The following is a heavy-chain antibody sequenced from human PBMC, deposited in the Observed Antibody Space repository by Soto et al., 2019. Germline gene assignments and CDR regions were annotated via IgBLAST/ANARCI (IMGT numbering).Heavy chain of an antibody. CDR2: ISYDGSNK. Sequence: GGSLRLSCAASGFTFSSYGMHWVRQAPGKGLEWVAVISYDGSNKYYADSVKGRFTISRDNSKNTLYLQMNSLRAEDTAVYYCAKDSTVPQPRRHIRLAEYFQHWGQGTLVTVSS. D-gene: IGHD4-17*01. CDR3: AKDSTVPQPRRHIRLAEYFQH. CDR1: GFTFSSYG. V-gene: IGHV3-30*18. J-gene: IGHJ1*01.